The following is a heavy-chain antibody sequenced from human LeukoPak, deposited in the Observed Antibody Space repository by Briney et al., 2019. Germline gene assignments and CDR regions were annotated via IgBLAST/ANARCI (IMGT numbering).Heavy chain of an antibody. V-gene: IGHV4-59*01. J-gene: IGHJ3*02. CDR3: ASNGDYYRDDAFDI. CDR1: GGSISSYY. Sequence: SETLSLTCTASGGSISSYYWSWIRQPPGKGLEWIGYIYYSGSTNYNPSLKSRVTISVDTSKNQFSLKLSSVTAADTAVYYCASNGDYYRDDAFDIWGQGTMVTVSA. CDR2: IYYSGST. D-gene: IGHD4-17*01.